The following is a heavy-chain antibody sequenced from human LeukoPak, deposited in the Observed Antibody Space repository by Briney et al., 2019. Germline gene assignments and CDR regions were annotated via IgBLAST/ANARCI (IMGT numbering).Heavy chain of an antibody. D-gene: IGHD2-15*01. CDR1: GFTFRSYE. CDR2: ISSSSSYI. Sequence: GGSLRLSCAASGFTFRSYEMNWVRQAPGKGLEWVSSISSSSSYIYYADSVKGRFTISRDNAKNSLYLQMNSLRAEDTAVYYCARDCSGGSCYAHWGQGTLVTVSS. CDR3: ARDCSGGSCYAH. J-gene: IGHJ4*02. V-gene: IGHV3-21*01.